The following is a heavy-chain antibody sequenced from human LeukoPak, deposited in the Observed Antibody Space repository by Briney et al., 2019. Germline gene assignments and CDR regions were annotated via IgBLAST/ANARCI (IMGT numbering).Heavy chain of an antibody. J-gene: IGHJ4*02. CDR1: GFAFRSYA. CDR3: AKDSRGYTYGIFDY. V-gene: IGHV3-23*01. D-gene: IGHD5-18*01. CDR2: ISGSGGST. Sequence: GGSVRLSRAACGFAFRSYAMSGVREAPGEGLEGVSGISGSGGSTYYVDSVKGRFTISRDNSKNTLYLQMSSLRAEDTAVYYCAKDSRGYTYGIFDYWGQGTLVTVSS.